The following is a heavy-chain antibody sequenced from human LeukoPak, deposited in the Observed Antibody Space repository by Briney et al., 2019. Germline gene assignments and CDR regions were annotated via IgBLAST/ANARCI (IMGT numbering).Heavy chain of an antibody. V-gene: IGHV1-2*02. J-gene: IGHJ4*02. CDR1: GYTFSDYY. Sequence: ASVKVSCKSSGYTFSDYYLHWVRQAPGQGLEWMGWMEPKSGGTKYAQKFQGRVTMTRDTSISTAYMELSSLRSDDTALYYCARDLDYNWNCYFDYWGQGTLVTVSS. CDR2: MEPKSGGT. D-gene: IGHD1-7*01. CDR3: ARDLDYNWNCYFDY.